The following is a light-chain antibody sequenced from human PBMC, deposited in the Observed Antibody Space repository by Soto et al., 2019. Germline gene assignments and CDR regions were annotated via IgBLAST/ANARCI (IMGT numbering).Light chain of an antibody. J-gene: IGKJ5*01. CDR1: QSISSTY. V-gene: IGKV3-20*01. CDR2: DAS. CDR3: QQCGSSPLT. Sequence: EIVLTQSPGTLSLSPGERGTLSCRASQSISSTYLAWYQQKPGQAPRLLIYDASTRATGVPDRFSGSGSGTDFTLTISRLEPEDFAVYYCQQCGSSPLTFGQGTRLEIK.